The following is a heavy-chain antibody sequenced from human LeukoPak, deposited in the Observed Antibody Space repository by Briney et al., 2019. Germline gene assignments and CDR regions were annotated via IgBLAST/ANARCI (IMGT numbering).Heavy chain of an antibody. D-gene: IGHD7-27*01. J-gene: IGHJ4*02. Sequence: ASVNVSCRASGYTFTSHDINWVRQATGQGLEWMGWMSPNSGDTGYAQKFQGRVTMTSDSSISTAYMELSSLRSEDTAIYYCVRTPPNWGFDYWGQGTLVTVSS. CDR1: GYTFTSHD. V-gene: IGHV1-8*01. CDR2: MSPNSGDT. CDR3: VRTPPNWGFDY.